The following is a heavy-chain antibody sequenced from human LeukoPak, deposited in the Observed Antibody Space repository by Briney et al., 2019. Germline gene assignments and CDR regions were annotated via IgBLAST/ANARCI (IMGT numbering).Heavy chain of an antibody. CDR1: GFRFSTYA. D-gene: IGHD3-10*01. Sequence: GGSLRLSCTASGFRFSTYAMSWVRQSPGKGLEWVSTIDNSDGTYCPDSVKGRFTISRDNSKNTLYLQMNNLRAEDTATYYCAKSRGSGTYCFDYWGQGTLVTVSS. CDR2: IDNSDGT. J-gene: IGHJ4*02. V-gene: IGHV3-23*01. CDR3: AKSRGSGTYCFDY.